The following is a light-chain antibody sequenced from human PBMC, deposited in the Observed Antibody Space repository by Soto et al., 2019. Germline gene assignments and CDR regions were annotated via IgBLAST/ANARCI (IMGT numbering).Light chain of an antibody. CDR1: SSNIGGNS. Sequence: QSVLTQPPSVSAAPGQKVTISCSGSSSNIGGNSVSWCQQLPGPAPKLLIYDDNKRPSGIPDRFSGSTSGTSATLGITGFQTGDEADYYCGSWDSSLSAYVFGNGTKVTVL. J-gene: IGLJ1*01. CDR2: DDN. V-gene: IGLV1-51*01. CDR3: GSWDSSLSAYV.